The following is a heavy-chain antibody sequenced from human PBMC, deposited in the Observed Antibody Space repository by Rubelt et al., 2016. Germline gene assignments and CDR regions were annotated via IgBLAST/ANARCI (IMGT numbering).Heavy chain of an antibody. V-gene: IGHV4-38-2*02. CDR3: ARRRNSGYDFDY. Sequence: QVQLQESGPGLVKPSETLSLTCTVSGYSISSGYYWGWIRQPPGKGLEWIGTIYYSGSTYYNPSLKSRLPISVDTSNNQFSLKVNSVTAADTAVYYCARRRNSGYDFDYWGQGTLVTVSS. J-gene: IGHJ4*02. CDR1: GYSISSGYY. CDR2: IYYSGST. D-gene: IGHD5-12*01.